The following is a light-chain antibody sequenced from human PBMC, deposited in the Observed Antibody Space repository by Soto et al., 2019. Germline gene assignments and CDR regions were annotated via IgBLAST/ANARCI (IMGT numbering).Light chain of an antibody. V-gene: IGKV1-5*03. CDR3: QHSNSYPYT. J-gene: IGKJ2*01. Sequence: DIQMTQSPSTLSASVGDRVTITCRASQSIITWLAWYQQKPGKAPNLLIYKASTLESGVPSRFSGSGSGTEFTLTISSLQPDDFAPYYCQHSNSYPYTFGQGTKLEIK. CDR1: QSIITW. CDR2: KAS.